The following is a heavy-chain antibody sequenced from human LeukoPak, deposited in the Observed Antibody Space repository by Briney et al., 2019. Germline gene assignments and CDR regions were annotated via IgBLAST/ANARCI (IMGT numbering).Heavy chain of an antibody. Sequence: ASVKVSCKASGYQFISYTMSWVRQAPGQGLEWMGWINTKTANPTYAQDFTGRFVFSLDTSVSTAYLQISGLKAGDTAVYYCARVAGFGERGTDVWGQGTTVTVSS. V-gene: IGHV7-4-1*02. CDR1: GYQFISYT. J-gene: IGHJ6*02. CDR3: ARVAGFGERGTDV. CDR2: INTKTANP. D-gene: IGHD3-10*01.